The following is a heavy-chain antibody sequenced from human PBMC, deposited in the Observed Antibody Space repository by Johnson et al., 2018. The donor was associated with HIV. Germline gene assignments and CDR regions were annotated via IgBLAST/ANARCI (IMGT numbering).Heavy chain of an antibody. D-gene: IGHD2-2*01. CDR2: TSYDGSSK. CDR1: GFTFTSYA. CDR3: ASGVACSTSCYEHKNAFDI. V-gene: IGHV3-30-3*01. Sequence: VQLVESGGGVVQPGRSLRLSCAASGFTFTSYAIYWVRQAPGKGLEWVAGTSYDGSSKYYVGSVKGRFTISRDKSKNSLYLQMNTLRVEDTAVYYCASGVACSTSCYEHKNAFDIWGQGTMVTVSS. J-gene: IGHJ3*02.